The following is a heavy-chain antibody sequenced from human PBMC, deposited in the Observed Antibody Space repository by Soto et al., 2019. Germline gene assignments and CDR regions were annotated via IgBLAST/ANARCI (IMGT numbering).Heavy chain of an antibody. V-gene: IGHV3-30*04. CDR3: ASFWAGGGGTVDY. CDR2: ISCDGRNK. CDR1: GFTFSSYA. J-gene: IGHJ4*02. Sequence: GGSLRLSCAASGFTFSSYAMHWVRQAPGKGLEWVAVISCDGRNKYYADSVKGRFTIPRNNSKNTLYLQMNSLGAEDTAVDYCASFWAGGGGTVDYWGQGTLVTVSS. D-gene: IGHD3-16*01.